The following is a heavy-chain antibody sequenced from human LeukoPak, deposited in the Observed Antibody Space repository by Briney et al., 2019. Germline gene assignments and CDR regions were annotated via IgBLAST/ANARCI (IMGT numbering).Heavy chain of an antibody. J-gene: IGHJ4*02. CDR1: GGSISYYY. V-gene: IGHV4-59*08. CDR3: ASYDSSGASGN. D-gene: IGHD3-22*01. CDR2: IYYSGST. Sequence: SETLSLTCTVSGGSISYYYWSWIRQPPGKGLEWIGYIYYSGSTNHNPSLKSRVTISVDTSKNQFSLKLSSVTAADTAVYYCASYDSSGASGNWGQGTLVTVSS.